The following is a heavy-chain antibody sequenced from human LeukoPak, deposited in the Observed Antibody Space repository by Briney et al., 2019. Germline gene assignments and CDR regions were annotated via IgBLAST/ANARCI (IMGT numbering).Heavy chain of an antibody. CDR1: GFTFSSYA. CDR3: AKDMPYFDWLKDDAFDI. CDR2: ISGSGGST. V-gene: IGHV3-23*01. J-gene: IGHJ3*02. D-gene: IGHD3-9*01. Sequence: GSLRLSCAASGFTFSSYAMSWVRQAPGKGLEWVSAISGSGGSTYYADSVKGRFTISRDNSKNTLYLQMNSLRAEDTAAYYCAKDMPYFDWLKDDAFDIWGQGTMVTVSS.